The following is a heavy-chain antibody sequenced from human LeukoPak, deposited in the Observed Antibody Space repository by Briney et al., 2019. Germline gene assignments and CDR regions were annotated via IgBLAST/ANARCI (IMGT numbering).Heavy chain of an antibody. J-gene: IGHJ4*02. V-gene: IGHV3-23*01. CDR1: GFTLNSYA. CDR2: ISASGGRT. D-gene: IGHD1-1*01. Sequence: PGGSLKLSCAASGFTLNSYAMNWVRQAPGKGPEWVSAISASGGRTYYADSVKGRFTISRDNSQNTLYLQMNSLRAEDTAVYYCARDWKGDSFDYWGQGTLVTVSS. CDR3: ARDWKGDSFDY.